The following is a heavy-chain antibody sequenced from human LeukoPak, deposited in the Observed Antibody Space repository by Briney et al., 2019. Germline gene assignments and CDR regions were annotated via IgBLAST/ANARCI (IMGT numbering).Heavy chain of an antibody. J-gene: IGHJ3*02. V-gene: IGHV3-23*01. CDR1: GFTFSSYA. Sequence: GGSLRLSCAASGFTFSSYAMSWVRQAPGKGLEWVSAISGRGGSTYYADSVKGRFTISRDNAKNSLYLQMNSLRAEDTAVYYCARGRWQAAPNAFDIWGQGTMVTVSS. CDR3: ARGRWQAAPNAFDI. D-gene: IGHD6-6*01. CDR2: ISGRGGST.